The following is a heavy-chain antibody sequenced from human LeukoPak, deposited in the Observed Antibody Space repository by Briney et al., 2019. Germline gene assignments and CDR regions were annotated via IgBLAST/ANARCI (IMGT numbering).Heavy chain of an antibody. Sequence: NPSETLSLTCAVYGGSISSLNLWSWLRQPPGKGLEWIGEMYLGGTTNFNPSLKSRVTILIDKSKNQLSLQLTSVTAADTAVYYCAGLEGRYSTDWFYFFDYWGQGALVTVSS. CDR1: GGSISSLNL. CDR3: AGLEGRYSTDWFYFFDY. D-gene: IGHD6-19*01. CDR2: MYLGGTT. J-gene: IGHJ4*02. V-gene: IGHV4-4*02.